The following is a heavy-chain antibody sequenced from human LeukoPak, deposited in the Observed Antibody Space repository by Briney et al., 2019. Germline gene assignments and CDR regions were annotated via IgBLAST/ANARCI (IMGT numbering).Heavy chain of an antibody. D-gene: IGHD2-21*01. Sequence: SETLSLTCTVSGGSMSSGYYWGWIRQLPGKGLEWIGSIYHSGSTYYNPSLKSRVTISVDTSKNQVSLKLSSVTAADTAVYYCTRGIVGYFDYWGQGTLVTVSS. CDR1: GGSMSSGYY. V-gene: IGHV4-38-2*02. CDR2: IYHSGST. J-gene: IGHJ4*02. CDR3: TRGIVGYFDY.